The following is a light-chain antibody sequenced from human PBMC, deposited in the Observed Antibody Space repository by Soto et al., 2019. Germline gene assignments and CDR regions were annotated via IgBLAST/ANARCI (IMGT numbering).Light chain of an antibody. V-gene: IGKV1-33*01. CDR3: QQYDNLPLT. CDR2: DAS. J-gene: IGKJ4*01. CDR1: QDISNF. Sequence: DIQMTQSPSSLSASVGDRVAITCHASQDISNFLHWYQQKPGKAPRLLIYDASYLETGVPSRFSGSGSGTHFTFTISSLQPEDIATYYCQQYDNLPLTFGGGTKVEIK.